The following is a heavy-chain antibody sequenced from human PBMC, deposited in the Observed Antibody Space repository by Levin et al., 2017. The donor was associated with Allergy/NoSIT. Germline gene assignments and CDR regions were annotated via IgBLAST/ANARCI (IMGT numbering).Heavy chain of an antibody. CDR1: GFTFSSYA. CDR3: AKDYWFGELVYPFDY. V-gene: IGHV3-23*01. D-gene: IGHD3-10*01. Sequence: PGGSLRLSCAASGFTFSSYAMSWVRQAPGKGLEWVSAISGSGGSTYYADSVKGRFTISRDNSKNTLYLQMNSLRAEDTAVYYCAKDYWFGELVYPFDYWGQGTLVTVSS. CDR2: ISGSGGST. J-gene: IGHJ4*02.